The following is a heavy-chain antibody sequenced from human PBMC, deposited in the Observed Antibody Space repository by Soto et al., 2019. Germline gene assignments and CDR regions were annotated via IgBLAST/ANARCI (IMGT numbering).Heavy chain of an antibody. Sequence: GGSLRLSCAASGFTFSSYAMSWVRQAPGKGLEWVSAISGSGGSTYYADSVNGRFTISRDNSKNTLYLQMNSLRAEDTAVYYCVKGLQIFGVVMIDYWGQGTLVTVSS. CDR3: VKGLQIFGVVMIDY. J-gene: IGHJ4*02. CDR2: ISGSGGST. V-gene: IGHV3-23*01. CDR1: GFTFSSYA. D-gene: IGHD3-3*01.